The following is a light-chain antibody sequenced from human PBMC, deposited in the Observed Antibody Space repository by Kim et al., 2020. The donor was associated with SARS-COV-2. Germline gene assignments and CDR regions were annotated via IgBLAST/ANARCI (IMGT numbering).Light chain of an antibody. CDR1: NNDVGGYKF. J-gene: IGLJ2*01. CDR2: EVS. CDR3: CSYAGNYMVV. Sequence: GKSETIACTGTNNDVGGYKFVSWYQQQPGKAPKLMIYEVSERPSGVPDRFSGYKSDNTASLTISGLQAEDEADYYCCSYAGNYMVVFGGGTKVTVL. V-gene: IGLV2-11*01.